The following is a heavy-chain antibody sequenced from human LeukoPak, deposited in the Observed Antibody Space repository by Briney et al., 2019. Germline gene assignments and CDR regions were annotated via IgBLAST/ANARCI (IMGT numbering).Heavy chain of an antibody. V-gene: IGHV3-33*01. CDR3: ARDVDTSNHMSIFDP. J-gene: IGHJ5*02. CDR1: GFTFSHYG. CDR2: IQYDGSKT. Sequence: PGGSLRLSCAGSGFTFSHYGMHWVRQAPGKGLEWVAGIQYDGSKTYYGDSVKGRFSISRDSSRNTLYLQMSSLRAEDTAVYSCARDVDTSNHMSIFDPWGQGTLVTVSS. D-gene: IGHD2-21*01.